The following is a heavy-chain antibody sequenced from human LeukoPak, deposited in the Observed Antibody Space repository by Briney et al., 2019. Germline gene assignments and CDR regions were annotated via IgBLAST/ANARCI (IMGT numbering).Heavy chain of an antibody. V-gene: IGHV3-23*01. CDR2: VSGNGVST. CDR3: AKDSSSAWFDP. CDR1: GFIFSSYA. Sequence: GGSLRLSCAASGFIFSSYAMSWVRQAPGKGLEWVSTVSGNGVSTWNAGSVKGRFTISRDNSKNALYLQMNSLRAEDTAVYYCAKDSSSAWFDPWGQGTLVTVSS. J-gene: IGHJ5*02.